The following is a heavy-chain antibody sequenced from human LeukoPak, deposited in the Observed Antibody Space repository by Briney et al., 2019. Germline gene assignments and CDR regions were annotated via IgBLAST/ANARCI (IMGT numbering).Heavy chain of an antibody. Sequence: GGSLRLSCAASGLSFSNDWMSWVRQAPGKGLEWVGRIKTKIDGGTTDYAAPVKGRFTISRDDSRNTLYLQMKSLKTEDTAVYYCNTDHEWAGYFGSRKPYDYWGQGTLVTVSS. CDR3: NTDHEWAGYFGSRKPYDY. CDR2: IKTKIDGGTT. J-gene: IGHJ4*02. CDR1: GLSFSNDW. D-gene: IGHD1-26*01. V-gene: IGHV3-15*01.